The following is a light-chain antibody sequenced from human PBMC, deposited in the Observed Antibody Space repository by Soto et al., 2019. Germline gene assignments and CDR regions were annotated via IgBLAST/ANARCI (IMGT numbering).Light chain of an antibody. Sequence: EIVVTQSPATLSVSPGERATLSCRVSQSVNGHLAWYQQRPGQAPRLLIYGTSTRATDVPLRFSGGGSGTEFTLTISSLQSEDFAVYFCHQNFDWPRGTFGQGTKLEI. CDR1: QSVNGH. CDR2: GTS. V-gene: IGKV3-15*01. J-gene: IGKJ1*01. CDR3: HQNFDWPRGT.